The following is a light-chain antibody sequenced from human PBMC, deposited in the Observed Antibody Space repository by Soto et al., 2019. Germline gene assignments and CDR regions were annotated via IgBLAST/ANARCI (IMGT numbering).Light chain of an antibody. J-gene: IGLJ2*01. CDR1: SSNIGSHT. CDR2: SNN. Sequence: QSVLTQPPSASGTPGQRVTISCSGSSSNIGSHTVNWYQQLPGTAPKLLIYSNNQRPSGVPDRFSGSKSGTSASLAISGLQSEDEADYYCAAWDDSLNGRVLFGGGTQLTVL. V-gene: IGLV1-44*01. CDR3: AAWDDSLNGRVL.